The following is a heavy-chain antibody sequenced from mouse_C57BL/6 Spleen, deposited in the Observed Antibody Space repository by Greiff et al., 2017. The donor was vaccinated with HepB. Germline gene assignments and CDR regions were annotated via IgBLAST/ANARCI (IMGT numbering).Heavy chain of an antibody. CDR2: INPNNGGT. V-gene: IGHV1-18*01. Sequence: VQLQQSGPELVKPGASVKIPCKASGYTFTDYNMDWVKQSHGKSLEWIGDINPNNGGTIYNQKFKGKATLTVDKSSSTAYMELRSLTSEDTAVYYCARLIYDGYPYYFDYWGQGTTLTVSS. J-gene: IGHJ2*01. D-gene: IGHD2-3*01. CDR3: ARLIYDGYPYYFDY. CDR1: GYTFTDYN.